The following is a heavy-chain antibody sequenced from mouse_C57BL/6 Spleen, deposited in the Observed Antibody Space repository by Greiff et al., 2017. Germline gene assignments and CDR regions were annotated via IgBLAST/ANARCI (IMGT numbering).Heavy chain of an antibody. CDR3: ARGGYYGSSYGGDYYAMDY. J-gene: IGHJ4*01. V-gene: IGHV1-9*01. Sequence: QVQLQQSGAELMKPGASVKLSCKATGYTFTGYWIEWVKQRPGHGLEWIGEILPGSGSTNYNEKFKGKATFTADTSSNTAYMQLSSLTTADVAIYYCARGGYYGSSYGGDYYAMDYWGQGTSVTVSS. CDR2: ILPGSGST. D-gene: IGHD1-1*01. CDR1: GYTFTGYW.